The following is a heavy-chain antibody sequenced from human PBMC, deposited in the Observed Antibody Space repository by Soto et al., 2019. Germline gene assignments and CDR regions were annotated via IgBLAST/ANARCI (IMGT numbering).Heavy chain of an antibody. D-gene: IGHD1-26*01. CDR2: IIPLFGTA. CDR1: GGIFSTYA. J-gene: IGHJ3*02. CDR3: ARVQYSGTYLHAFDI. Sequence: QVQLVQSGAEVKKPGSSVKVSCRASGGIFSTYAINWVRQAPGQGLEWMGGIIPLFGTANYAQKLQGRVTISADESAHIAYMELSSLRSEHMAVYYCARVQYSGTYLHAFDIWGQGTRVTVSS. V-gene: IGHV1-69*01.